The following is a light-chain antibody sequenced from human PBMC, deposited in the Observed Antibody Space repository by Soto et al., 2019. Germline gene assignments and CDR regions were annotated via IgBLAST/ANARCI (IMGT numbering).Light chain of an antibody. Sequence: DIQMTQSPSSLSASVGDRVTITCRASQSISDWLAWYQQKPGKAPKILIYKASSLESGVPSRFSGSGSGTEFTLTISGLQPDDFATYYCQQYNSNRWTFGQGTKVE. CDR1: QSISDW. CDR2: KAS. V-gene: IGKV1-5*03. CDR3: QQYNSNRWT. J-gene: IGKJ1*01.